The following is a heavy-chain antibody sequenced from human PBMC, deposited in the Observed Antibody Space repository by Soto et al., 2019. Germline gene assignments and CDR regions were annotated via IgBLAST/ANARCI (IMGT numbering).Heavy chain of an antibody. CDR2: VYNSGST. CDR3: ARYRREAVAGYTLDN. D-gene: IGHD6-13*01. V-gene: IGHV4-59*01. CDR1: GGSISSNY. J-gene: IGHJ4*02. Sequence: TSETLSLTCTVSGGSISSNYWTWIRQPPGKGLEWIGYVYNSGSTNYNPSLKSRVTISEDTSKSQFSLKVNSMTAADTAVYYCARYRREAVAGYTLDNWGQGMLVTVSS.